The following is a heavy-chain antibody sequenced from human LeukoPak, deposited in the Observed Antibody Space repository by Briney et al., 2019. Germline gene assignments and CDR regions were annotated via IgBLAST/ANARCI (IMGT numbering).Heavy chain of an antibody. J-gene: IGHJ5*02. CDR2: IYYSGST. CDR3: ATGYSSSWYPAGWFDP. CDR1: GGSISSSSYY. Sequence: SETLSLTCTVSGGSISSSSYYWGWIRQPPGKGLEWIGSIYYSGSTYYNPSFKSRATISVDTSKNQFSLKLSSVTAADTAVYYCATGYSSSWYPAGWFDPWGQGTLVTVSS. D-gene: IGHD6-13*01. V-gene: IGHV4-39*07.